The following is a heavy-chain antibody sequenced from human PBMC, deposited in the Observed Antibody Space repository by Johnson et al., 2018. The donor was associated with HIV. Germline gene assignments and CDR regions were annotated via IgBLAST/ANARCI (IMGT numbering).Heavy chain of an antibody. D-gene: IGHD1-1*01. Sequence: VQLVESGGGLVQPGGSLRLSCAVSGFNVSSNYMSWVRQAPGKGLEWVSVIYSGGSTYYVASVKGRFTISRDNSKNTLDLQMSSLGSEDMAVVYCARENWNQGGAFDLWGQGTMVTVSS. CDR1: GFNVSSNY. J-gene: IGHJ3*01. CDR2: IYSGGST. CDR3: ARENWNQGGAFDL. V-gene: IGHV3-66*02.